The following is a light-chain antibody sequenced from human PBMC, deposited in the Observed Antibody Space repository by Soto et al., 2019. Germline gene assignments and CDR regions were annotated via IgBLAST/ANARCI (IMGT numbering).Light chain of an antibody. CDR2: GAS. Sequence: NVSTQSPGTLSLSPGERATLSCRAIQSVSSSYLDWYQQTPGQAPRLLIYGASSRATGIPDRFSGSGYGTDFTLTISRLEPEDFAVYYCQQYGSSPRITFGQGTRLEIK. V-gene: IGKV3-20*01. CDR1: QSVSSSY. CDR3: QQYGSSPRIT. J-gene: IGKJ5*01.